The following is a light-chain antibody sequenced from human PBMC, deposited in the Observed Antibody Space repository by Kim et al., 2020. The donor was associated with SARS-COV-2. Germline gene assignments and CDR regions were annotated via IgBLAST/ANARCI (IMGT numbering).Light chain of an antibody. V-gene: IGKV1-9*01. CDR1: HDVSKS. J-gene: IGKJ4*01. Sequence: SGGDQGTITCRASHDVSKSLAWYQQKPGKAPKLLVYAASTLQSGVPSRFSGSGSGTEFTLTISSLQPEDFATYYCQQLNTYALIFGGGTKVDIK. CDR3: QQLNTYALI. CDR2: AAS.